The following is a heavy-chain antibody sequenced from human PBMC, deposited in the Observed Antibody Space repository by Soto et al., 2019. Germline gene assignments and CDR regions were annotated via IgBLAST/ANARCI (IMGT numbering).Heavy chain of an antibody. CDR2: INHSGST. Sequence: SETLSLTCAVYGGSFSGYYWSWIRQPPGKGLEWIGEINHSGSTNYNPSLKSRVTISVDTSKNQFSLKLSSVTAADTAVYYCARGSRHSSSSGQWFAPWGQGTLVTVSS. J-gene: IGHJ5*02. CDR3: ARGSRHSSSSGQWFAP. D-gene: IGHD6-6*01. V-gene: IGHV4-34*01. CDR1: GGSFSGYY.